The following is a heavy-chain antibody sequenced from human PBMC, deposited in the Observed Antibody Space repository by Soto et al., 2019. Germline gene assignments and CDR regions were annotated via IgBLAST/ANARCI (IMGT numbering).Heavy chain of an antibody. J-gene: IGHJ4*02. CDR3: AREGYGGNSYYFDY. D-gene: IGHD2-21*02. Sequence: GGSLRLSCAASGFTFSSYAMHWVRQAPGKGLEWVAVISYDGSNKYYADSVKGRFTISRDNSKNTLYLQMNSLRAEDTAVYYCAREGYGGNSYYFDYWGQGTLVTVSS. CDR2: ISYDGSNK. CDR1: GFTFSSYA. V-gene: IGHV3-30-3*01.